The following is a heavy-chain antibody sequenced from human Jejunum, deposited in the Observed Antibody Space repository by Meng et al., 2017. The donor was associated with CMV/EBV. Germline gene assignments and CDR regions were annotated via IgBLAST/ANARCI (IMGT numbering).Heavy chain of an antibody. CDR3: ARDVESEQRDYGLDV. J-gene: IGHJ6*02. CDR1: TFSTYA. D-gene: IGHD6-25*01. V-gene: IGHV3-30*04. Sequence: TFSTYAVNRVRRAPGKGLEWVTIVSSDRTKKDYADSMKGRCTITRDNSKNMIYVQMISLRPEDTAVYYCARDVESEQRDYGLDVWGQGTTVTVSS. CDR2: VSSDRTKK.